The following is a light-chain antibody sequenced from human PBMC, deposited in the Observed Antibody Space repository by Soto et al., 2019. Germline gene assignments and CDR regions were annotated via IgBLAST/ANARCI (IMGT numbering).Light chain of an antibody. J-gene: IGKJ1*01. Sequence: DIQMTQSPSTLSASVGDRVTITFLASQSIDTWLAWHQQKPGQVPKLLISKASNLESGVPSRFSGSGSGTEFTLTISSLQPDDSATYYCQQYNSYRAFGQGTKV. CDR2: KAS. CDR3: QQYNSYRA. CDR1: QSIDTW. V-gene: IGKV1-5*03.